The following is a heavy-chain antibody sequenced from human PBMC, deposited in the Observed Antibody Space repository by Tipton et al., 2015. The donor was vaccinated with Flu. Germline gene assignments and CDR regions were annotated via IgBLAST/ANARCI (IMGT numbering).Heavy chain of an antibody. V-gene: IGHV4-59*08. CDR3: ARLSYYDVDLKNFYFEY. Sequence: TLSLTCTVSGGSVTRYYWSWIRQPPGKRLEWIGYMYWSGSPNYNPSLKSRVATSVDTSTNQFSLKLSSVTAADTAVYYCARLSYYDVDLKNFYFEYWGQGALVTVSS. CDR2: MYWSGSP. D-gene: IGHD3-10*02. CDR1: GGSVTRYY. J-gene: IGHJ4*02.